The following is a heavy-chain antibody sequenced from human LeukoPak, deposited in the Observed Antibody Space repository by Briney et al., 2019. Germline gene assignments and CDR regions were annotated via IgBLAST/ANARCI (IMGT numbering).Heavy chain of an antibody. CDR1: GGSISSSSYF. V-gene: IGHV4-39*02. J-gene: IGHJ4*02. D-gene: IGHD3-9*01. CDR2: IYYSGST. CDR3: AREGGLRYFDWLFDYFDY. Sequence: SETLSLTCTVSGGSISSSSYFWGWIRQPPGKGLEWIGSIYYSGSTYYNPSLKSRVTISVDTSKNQFSLKLSSVTAADTAVYYCAREGGLRYFDWLFDYFDYWGQGTLVTVSS.